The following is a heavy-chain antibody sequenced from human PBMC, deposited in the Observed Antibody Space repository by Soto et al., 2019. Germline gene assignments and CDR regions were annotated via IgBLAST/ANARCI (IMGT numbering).Heavy chain of an antibody. CDR1: GFTFSSYA. D-gene: IGHD6-25*01. V-gene: IGHV3-23*01. CDR2: ISGSGGTT. J-gene: IGHJ4*02. CDR3: AKFFVETGGSSGWPWTFHY. Sequence: EVQLLESGGGLVQPGRSLRLSCAASGFTFSSYAMSWVRQSPGKGLEWGSAISGSGGTTYYAASVKGRFTISRDNSKNTLLLQMNSLRADDTAVYYCAKFFVETGGSSGWPWTFHYWGQGTLVPVSS.